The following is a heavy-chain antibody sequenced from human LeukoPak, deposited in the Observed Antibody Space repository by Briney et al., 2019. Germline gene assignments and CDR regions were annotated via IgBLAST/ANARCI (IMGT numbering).Heavy chain of an antibody. D-gene: IGHD3-9*01. CDR3: AKVTTYYDILTGYGTSYYYYGMDV. J-gene: IGHJ6*02. V-gene: IGHV3-23*01. CDR1: GFTFSSYA. CDR2: ISGSGGST. Sequence: GGSLRLSCAASGFTFSSYAMSWVRQAPGKGLEWVSAISGSGGSTYYADSVKGRFTISRDNSKNTLYLQMNSLRAEDTAVYYCAKVTTYYDILTGYGTSYYYYGMDVWGQGTTVTVSS.